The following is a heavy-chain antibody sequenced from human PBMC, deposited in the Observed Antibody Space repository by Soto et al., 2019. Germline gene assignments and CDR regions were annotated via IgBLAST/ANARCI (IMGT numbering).Heavy chain of an antibody. V-gene: IGHV1-18*01. CDR1: GYSFTSYG. CDR3: ARDLTIVPATHPRLENYGMDV. D-gene: IGHD2-2*01. Sequence: QVQLVQSAAEVKKPGASVKVSCKASGYSFTSYGISWVRRAPGQGLEWMGWVSPYNGHTQFAQRFQGRVTMTTDTSTKTAYMELRNLRSTDTARYYCARDLTIVPATHPRLENYGMDVWGQGTTVIVSS. J-gene: IGHJ6*02. CDR2: VSPYNGHT.